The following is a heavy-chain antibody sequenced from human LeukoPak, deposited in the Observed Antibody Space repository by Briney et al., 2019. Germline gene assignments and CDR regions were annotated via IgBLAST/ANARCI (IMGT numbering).Heavy chain of an antibody. CDR3: AKWSGNRPLYYFDY. CDR1: GFTFTSFG. J-gene: IGHJ4*02. D-gene: IGHD3-3*01. Sequence: GTSLRLSCATSGFTFTSFGMHWVRQASVKGLEWVAAISSFDGNSKYYADSVKGRFTISRDNSKNTVYLQMNSLRADDTAVYYCAKWSGNRPLYYFDYWGQGTLVTVSS. CDR2: ISSFDGNSK. V-gene: IGHV3-30*18.